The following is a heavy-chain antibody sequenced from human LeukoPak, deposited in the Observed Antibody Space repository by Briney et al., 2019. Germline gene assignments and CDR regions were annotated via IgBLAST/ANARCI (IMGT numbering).Heavy chain of an antibody. CDR2: FDPEDGEA. D-gene: IGHD3-3*01. Sequence: GASVKVSCKVSGYTLTELSMHWVRQAPGKGLEWMGGFDPEDGEAIYAQKFQGIVTMTEDTSTDTAYMELSSLRSEDTAVYYYATAYYDNWFDPWGQGILVTVSS. CDR3: ATAYYDNWFDP. J-gene: IGHJ5*02. V-gene: IGHV1-24*01. CDR1: GYTLTELS.